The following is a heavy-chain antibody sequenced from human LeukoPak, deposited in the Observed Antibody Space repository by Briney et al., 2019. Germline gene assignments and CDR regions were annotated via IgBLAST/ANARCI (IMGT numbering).Heavy chain of an antibody. Sequence: GSLRLSCAASGFTFSSYAMSWVRQAPGKGLEWVSAISGSGGSTYYADSVKGRFTISRDNSKNTLYLQMNSLRAEDTAVYYCAKGSNYYDSSGYSPDYWGQGTLVTVSS. CDR2: ISGSGGST. J-gene: IGHJ4*02. V-gene: IGHV3-23*01. CDR3: AKGSNYYDSSGYSPDY. D-gene: IGHD3-22*01. CDR1: GFTFSSYA.